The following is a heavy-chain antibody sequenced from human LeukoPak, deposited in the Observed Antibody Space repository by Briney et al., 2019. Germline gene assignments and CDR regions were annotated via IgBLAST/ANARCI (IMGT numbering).Heavy chain of an antibody. D-gene: IGHD6-13*01. J-gene: IGHJ6*03. CDR3: ARGQYSSSWYYYYYMDV. CDR1: GFTFSSYW. CDR2: IKQDGSEK. Sequence: GGSLRLSCAASGFTFSSYWMSWVRQAPGKGLEWVANIKQDGSEKYYVDSVKGRFTISRDNAKNSLYLQMNSLRAEDTAVYYCARGQYSSSWYYYYYMDVWGKGTTVTVSS. V-gene: IGHV3-7*01.